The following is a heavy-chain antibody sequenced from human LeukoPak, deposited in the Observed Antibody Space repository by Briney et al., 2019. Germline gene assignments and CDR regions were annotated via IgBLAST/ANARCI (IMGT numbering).Heavy chain of an antibody. V-gene: IGHV3-23*01. CDR3: AKRGGESNGWGAFDY. CDR1: GFTFNIYA. CDR2: IGGSGVGT. J-gene: IGHJ4*02. Sequence: PGGSLRLSCAASGFTFNIYAMCWVRQAPGEGLEWISCIGGSGVGTFYADSVKGRFTISRDNSKNTLFVQMNSLRAEDTAVYYCAKRGGESNGWGAFDYWGQGTLVTVSS. D-gene: IGHD6-19*01.